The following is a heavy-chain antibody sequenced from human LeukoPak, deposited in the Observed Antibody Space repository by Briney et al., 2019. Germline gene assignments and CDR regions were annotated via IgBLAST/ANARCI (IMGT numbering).Heavy chain of an antibody. CDR2: IISCGGTT. V-gene: IGHV3-23*01. CDR3: AKNIGGAVSGVGAV. Sequence: GGSLRLSCAASGFTFTTYAMNWVRQAPGKGLEWVSGIISCGGTTYYADSVKARFTISRDNSENTLSLQMNSLKGEARAVYYCAKNIGGAVSGVGAVWGQGALVIVSS. CDR1: GFTFTTYA. D-gene: IGHD5-12*01. J-gene: IGHJ4*02.